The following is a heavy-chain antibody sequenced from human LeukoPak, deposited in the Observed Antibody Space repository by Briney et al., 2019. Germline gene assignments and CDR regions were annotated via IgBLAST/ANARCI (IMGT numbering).Heavy chain of an antibody. D-gene: IGHD3-9*01. V-gene: IGHV4-34*01. CDR1: GGSFSGYY. Sequence: SETLSLTCAVYGGSFSGYYWSWIRQPPGKGLEWIGEINHSGSTNYNPSLKSRVTISVDTSKNQFSLTLSSVTAADTAVYYCAISTPYYDILTCYYNWGQGTLVTVSS. J-gene: IGHJ4*02. CDR3: AISTPYYDILTCYYN. CDR2: INHSGST.